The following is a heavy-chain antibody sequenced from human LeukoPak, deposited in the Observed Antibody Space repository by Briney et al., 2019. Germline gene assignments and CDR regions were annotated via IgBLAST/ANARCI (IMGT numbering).Heavy chain of an antibody. CDR1: GFTFDDYA. CDR2: ISWNSGSI. Sequence: GRSLRLSCAASGFTFDDYAMHWVRQAPGKGLEWVSGISWNSGSIGYADSVKGRFTISRDNAKNSLYLQMNSLRAEVTALYYCAKDIYYGSGSLDNYFDYWGQGTLVTVSS. V-gene: IGHV3-9*01. D-gene: IGHD3-10*01. J-gene: IGHJ4*02. CDR3: AKDIYYGSGSLDNYFDY.